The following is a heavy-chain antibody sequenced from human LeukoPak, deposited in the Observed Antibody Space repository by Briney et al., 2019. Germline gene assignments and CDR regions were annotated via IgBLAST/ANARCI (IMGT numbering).Heavy chain of an antibody. CDR1: GGSISSGSYY. D-gene: IGHD3-22*01. CDR2: IYTSGST. J-gene: IGHJ4*02. Sequence: SETLSLTCSVSGGSISSGSYYWSWIRQPAGKGLEWIGRIYTSGSTDYNPSLMSRLTISLDTSKNQSSLRLTSVTAADTAVYYCARVRFDSSAYGMTFWGQGTLVTVSS. CDR3: ARVRFDSSAYGMTF. V-gene: IGHV4-61*02.